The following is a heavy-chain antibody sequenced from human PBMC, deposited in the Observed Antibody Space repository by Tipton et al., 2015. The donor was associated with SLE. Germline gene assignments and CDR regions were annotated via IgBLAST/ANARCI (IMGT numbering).Heavy chain of an antibody. CDR1: GGSISSGGYY. CDR2: IYYSGST. Sequence: TLSLTCTVSGGSISSGGYYWSWIRQHPGKGLEWIGYIYYSGSTYYNPSLKSRVTISADTSKNQFSPKLSSVTAADTAVYYCARGYCSGGSCSLDYWGQGTLVTVSS. J-gene: IGHJ4*02. D-gene: IGHD2-15*01. V-gene: IGHV4-31*03. CDR3: ARGYCSGGSCSLDY.